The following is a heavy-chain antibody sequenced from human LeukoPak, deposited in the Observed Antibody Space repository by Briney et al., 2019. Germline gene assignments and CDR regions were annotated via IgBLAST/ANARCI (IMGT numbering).Heavy chain of an antibody. D-gene: IGHD3-10*01. CDR2: MSYDGRKQ. V-gene: IGHV3-30*18. Sequence: PGRSLRLSCAASGFTFTNFGMHWVRQSPGKGLEWVAVMSYDGRKQYNADSVKGRFTISRDNSKNTLYLQMNSLRAEDTAIYYCAKDYYASGDGPFDYWGQGTLVTVSS. CDR1: GFTFTNFG. J-gene: IGHJ4*02. CDR3: AKDYYASGDGPFDY.